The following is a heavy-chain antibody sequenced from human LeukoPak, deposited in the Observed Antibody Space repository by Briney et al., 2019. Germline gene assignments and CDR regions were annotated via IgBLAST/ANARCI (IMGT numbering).Heavy chain of an antibody. CDR2: IYYSGCT. CDR3: ARDLRNQYYDYVWGSYRPARNWFDP. CDR1: GRPISSYY. Sequence: SETLSLTCTVWGRPISSYYWSWLRQPPGKGLEGIGYIYYSGCTNYNPSLKRRVTISVDTSKYQFSLKLSSVTAADTAVYYCARDLRNQYYDYVWGSYRPARNWFDPWGQGTLVTVSS. D-gene: IGHD3-16*02. V-gene: IGHV4-59*01. J-gene: IGHJ5*02.